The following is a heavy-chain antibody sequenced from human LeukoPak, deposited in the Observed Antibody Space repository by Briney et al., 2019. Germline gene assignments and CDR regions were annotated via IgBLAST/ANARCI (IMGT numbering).Heavy chain of an antibody. J-gene: IGHJ5*02. CDR3: TRVGVVPAAISGWFDP. V-gene: IGHV3-49*03. CDR1: GFTFGDYA. Sequence: GGSLRLSCTASGFTFGDYAMGWFRQAPGKGLERVGFIRSKAYGGTTEYAASVKGRFTISRDDSKSIAYLQMNSLKTEDTAVYYCTRVGVVPAAISGWFDPWGQGTLVTVSS. CDR2: IRSKAYGGTT. D-gene: IGHD2-2*01.